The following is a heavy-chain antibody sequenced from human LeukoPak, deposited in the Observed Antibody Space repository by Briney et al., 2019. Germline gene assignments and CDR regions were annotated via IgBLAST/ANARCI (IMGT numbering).Heavy chain of an antibody. J-gene: IGHJ3*02. Sequence: GGSLRLSCAASGFTFSTYSMNWVRQAPGEGLEWVSSSSSSSGYIYYADSVKGRFTISRDNAKNSLYLQMNSLRAEDTAVYYCAGGSLLWGAFDIWGQGTMVTVSS. CDR2: SSSSSGYI. V-gene: IGHV3-21*01. D-gene: IGHD2-2*01. CDR1: GFTFSTYS. CDR3: AGGSLLWGAFDI.